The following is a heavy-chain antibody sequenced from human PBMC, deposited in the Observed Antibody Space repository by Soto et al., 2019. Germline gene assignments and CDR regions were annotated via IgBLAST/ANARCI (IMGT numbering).Heavy chain of an antibody. CDR1: GFTFSSYA. CDR3: ARDRYYYDSSGYYYTDAFDI. V-gene: IGHV3-30-3*01. CDR2: ISYDGSNK. D-gene: IGHD3-22*01. Sequence: GGSLRLSCAASGFTFSSYAMHWVRQAPGKGLEWVAVISYDGSNKYYADSVKGRFTISRDNSKNTLYLQMNSLRAEDTAVYYCARDRYYYDSSGYYYTDAFDIWGQGTMVTVSS. J-gene: IGHJ3*02.